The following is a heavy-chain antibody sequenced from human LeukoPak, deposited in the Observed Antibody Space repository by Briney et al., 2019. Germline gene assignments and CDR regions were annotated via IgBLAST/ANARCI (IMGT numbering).Heavy chain of an antibody. Sequence: GGSLRLSCAATGFTFSTYAMSWARQAPGKGLEWVASISSTSTFIYSADSVKGRFTISRDTAKNSLFLQMNSLRAEDTAIYYCARDYFDSSDYPQTYYYYYMDVWGKGTTVTVSS. J-gene: IGHJ6*03. CDR1: GFTFSTYA. CDR2: ISSTSTFI. V-gene: IGHV3-21*01. D-gene: IGHD3-22*01. CDR3: ARDYFDSSDYPQTYYYYYMDV.